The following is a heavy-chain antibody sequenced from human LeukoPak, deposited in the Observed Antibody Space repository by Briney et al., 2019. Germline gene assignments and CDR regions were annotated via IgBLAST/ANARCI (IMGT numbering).Heavy chain of an antibody. CDR1: GGTFSSYA. Sequence: GASVKVSCKASGGTFSSYAISWVRQAPGQGLEWMGGIIPIFGTANYAQKFQGRVTITADESTSTAYMELSSLRSEDTAVYYCAKRPNVQLERRYYFDYWGQGTLVTVSS. D-gene: IGHD1-1*01. CDR3: AKRPNVQLERRYYFDY. V-gene: IGHV1-69*13. J-gene: IGHJ4*02. CDR2: IIPIFGTA.